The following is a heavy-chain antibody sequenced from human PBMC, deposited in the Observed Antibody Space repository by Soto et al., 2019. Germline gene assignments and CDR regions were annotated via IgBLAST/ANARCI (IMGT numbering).Heavy chain of an antibody. Sequence: GGSLRLSCAASGFTFSSYGMHWVRQAPGKGLEWVAVISYDGSNKYYADSVKGRFTISRDNSKNTLYLQMNSLRAGDTAVYYCAKDGGIAVAGTDYYYGMDVWGQGTMVTVSS. V-gene: IGHV3-30*18. D-gene: IGHD6-19*01. J-gene: IGHJ6*02. CDR2: ISYDGSNK. CDR3: AKDGGIAVAGTDYYYGMDV. CDR1: GFTFSSYG.